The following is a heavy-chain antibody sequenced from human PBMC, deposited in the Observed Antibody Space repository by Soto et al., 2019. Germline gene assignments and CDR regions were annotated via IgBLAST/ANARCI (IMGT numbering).Heavy chain of an antibody. CDR3: ASSAREYCSGGSCYSV. CDR2: IYPGDSDT. V-gene: IGHV5-51*01. J-gene: IGHJ4*02. CDR1: GYSFTSYW. D-gene: IGHD2-15*01. Sequence: GESVKISCKGSGYSFTSYWIGWVRQMPGKGLEWMGIIYPGDSDTRYSPSFQGQVTISADKSISTAYLQWSSLKASDTAMYYCASSAREYCSGGSCYSVWGQGTLVTVSS.